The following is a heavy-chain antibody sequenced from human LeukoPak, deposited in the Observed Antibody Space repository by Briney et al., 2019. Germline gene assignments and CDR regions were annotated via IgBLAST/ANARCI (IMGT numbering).Heavy chain of an antibody. CDR3: ARDEGLNYGAFDI. J-gene: IGHJ3*02. CDR2: IYYSGST. D-gene: IGHD1-7*01. Sequence: SETLSLTCTVSGGSISSYYWSWIRQPPGKGLEWIGDIYYSGSTNYNPSLKSRVTISVGTSKNQCSLKLSSVTAADTAVYYCARDEGLNYGAFDIWGQGTMVTVSS. CDR1: GGSISSYY. V-gene: IGHV4-59*01.